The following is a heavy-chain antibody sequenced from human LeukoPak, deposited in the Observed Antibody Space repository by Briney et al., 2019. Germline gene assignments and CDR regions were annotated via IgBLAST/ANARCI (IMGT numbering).Heavy chain of an antibody. V-gene: IGHV4-34*01. D-gene: IGHD3-16*02. CDR1: GGSFSGYY. J-gene: IGHJ4*02. CDR2: INHSGST. CDR3: ARETYDYVWGSYRQNRGYFDY. Sequence: SETLSLTCAVYGGSFSGYYWSWIRQPPGKGLEWIGEINHSGSTNYNPSLKSRVTISVDTSKNQFSLKLSSVTAADTAVYYCARETYDYVWGSYRQNRGYFDYWGQGTLVTVSS.